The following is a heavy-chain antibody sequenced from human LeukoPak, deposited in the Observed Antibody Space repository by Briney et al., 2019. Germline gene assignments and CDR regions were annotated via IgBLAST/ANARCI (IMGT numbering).Heavy chain of an antibody. CDR3: ARVPYSSSSGDY. CDR1: GGSISSYY. V-gene: IGHV4-59*01. Sequence: SETLSLTCTVSGGSISSYYWSWIRQPPGKGLGWMGYIYYSGSTNYNPSLKSRVTISVDTSKNQFSLKLSSVTAADTAVYYCARVPYSSSSGDYWGQGTLVTVSS. J-gene: IGHJ4*02. D-gene: IGHD6-6*01. CDR2: IYYSGST.